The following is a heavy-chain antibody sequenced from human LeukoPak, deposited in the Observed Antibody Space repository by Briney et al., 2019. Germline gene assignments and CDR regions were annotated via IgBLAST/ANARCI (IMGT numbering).Heavy chain of an antibody. CDR2: IRYDGSNK. J-gene: IGHJ4*02. Sequence: RAGGSLRLSCAVSGLTFSNYWMHWVRQAPGKGLEWVAFIRYDGSNKYYADSVKGRFTISRDNSKNTLYLQMNSLRAEDTAVYYCGYSYGIWGQGTLVTVSS. D-gene: IGHD5-18*01. V-gene: IGHV3-30*02. CDR1: GLTFSNYW. CDR3: GYSYGI.